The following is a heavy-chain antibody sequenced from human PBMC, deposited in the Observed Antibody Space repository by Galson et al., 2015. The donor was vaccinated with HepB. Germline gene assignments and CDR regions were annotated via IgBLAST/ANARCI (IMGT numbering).Heavy chain of an antibody. CDR3: AKFLGSSSRDYFDS. Sequence: SLRLSCAASGLTFSSYAMSWVRQAPEKGLEWVSSISGGGTTYYADSVKGRFTISRDNSKNTLYLQMNSLRVEDTAIYYCAKFLGSSSRDYFDSWGQGTLVTVSS. CDR2: ISGGGTT. V-gene: IGHV3-23*01. J-gene: IGHJ4*02. D-gene: IGHD6-6*01. CDR1: GLTFSSYA.